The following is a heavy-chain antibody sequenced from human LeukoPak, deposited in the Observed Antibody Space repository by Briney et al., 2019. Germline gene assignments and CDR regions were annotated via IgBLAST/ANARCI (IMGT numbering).Heavy chain of an antibody. D-gene: IGHD1-26*01. CDR1: GFTFNTYA. V-gene: IGHV3-30*04. Sequence: GGSLRLSCAASGFTFNTYAMHWVRQAPDKGLEWVALLSYDGNTKYYADSVKGRFTISRDNSKNTLYLQMNSLRAGDTAVYYCAKDPIFSGSYGVFDYWGLGTLVTVSS. J-gene: IGHJ4*02. CDR2: LSYDGNTK. CDR3: AKDPIFSGSYGVFDY.